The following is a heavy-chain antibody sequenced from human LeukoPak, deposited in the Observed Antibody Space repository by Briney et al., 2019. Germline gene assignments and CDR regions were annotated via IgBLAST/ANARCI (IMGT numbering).Heavy chain of an antibody. Sequence: GGSLRLSCAASGFTVSSNYMSWVRQAPGKGLEWVSVIYSGGTTYYADSVKGRFTTSRDNPKNSLYLEMNSLRAEDTALYYCARDDHSGGRRFDTWGQGTLVTVSS. CDR2: IYSGGTT. V-gene: IGHV3-53*01. CDR3: ARDDHSGGRRFDT. D-gene: IGHD6-19*01. J-gene: IGHJ5*02. CDR1: GFTVSSNY.